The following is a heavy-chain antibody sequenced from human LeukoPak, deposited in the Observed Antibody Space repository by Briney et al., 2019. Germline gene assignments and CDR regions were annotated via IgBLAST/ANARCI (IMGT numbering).Heavy chain of an antibody. CDR3: AREYYYDSSGYYEPSPFGY. J-gene: IGHJ4*02. Sequence: GGSLRLSCAASGFTFSSYAMSWVRQAPGKGLEWVSVIYSGGSTYYADSVKGRFTISRDNSKNTLYLQMNSLRAEDTAVYYRAREYYYDSSGYYEPSPFGYWGQGTLVTVSS. CDR1: GFTFSSYA. V-gene: IGHV3-53*01. D-gene: IGHD3-22*01. CDR2: IYSGGST.